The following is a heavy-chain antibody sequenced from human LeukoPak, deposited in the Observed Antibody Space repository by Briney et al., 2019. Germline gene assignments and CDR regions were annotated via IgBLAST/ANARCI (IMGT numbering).Heavy chain of an antibody. CDR1: GGSISSHY. D-gene: IGHD1-26*01. CDR2: IYYSGST. V-gene: IGHV4-59*11. Sequence: SETLSLTCTVSGGSISSHYWSWIRQPPGKGLEWIGYIYYSGSTNYNPSLKSRVTISVDTSKNQFSLKLSSVTAADTAVYYCARGYSGIVFDYWGQGTLVTVSS. J-gene: IGHJ4*02. CDR3: ARGYSGIVFDY.